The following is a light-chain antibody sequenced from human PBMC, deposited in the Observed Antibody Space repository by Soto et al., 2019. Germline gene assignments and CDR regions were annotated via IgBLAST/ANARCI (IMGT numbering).Light chain of an antibody. V-gene: IGLV2-11*01. CDR1: SGDVGGYNF. J-gene: IGLJ2*01. CDR3: CSYGGSYTWV. Sequence: QSALTQPRSVSRSPGQSVTISCTGTSGDVGGYNFVSWYQQHPGKVPTLVIFDVSHRPSGVPDRFSGSKSGNTASLTISGLQAEDEPDYYCCSYGGSYTWVFGGGTKLTVL. CDR2: DVS.